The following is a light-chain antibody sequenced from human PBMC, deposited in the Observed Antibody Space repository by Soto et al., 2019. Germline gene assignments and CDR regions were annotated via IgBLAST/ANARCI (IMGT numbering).Light chain of an antibody. J-gene: IGKJ1*01. Sequence: DIQMTQSPSSLSGSVGDRVTITCRASQTVSSWLARTQQQPGKPPKLLXYKXSTLTSGVPSRLSGSGSGTEFTLTISSLQPDDFATYYCQPYNSYSEAFGHGTKAGIK. CDR1: QTVSSW. CDR2: KXS. CDR3: QPYNSYSEA. V-gene: IGKV1-5*03.